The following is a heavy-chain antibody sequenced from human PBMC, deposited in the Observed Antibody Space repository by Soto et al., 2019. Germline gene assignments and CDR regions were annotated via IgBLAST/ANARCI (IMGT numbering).Heavy chain of an antibody. CDR1: GGSISSVGYY. CDR2: IYYSGST. CDR3: ARVYSSSWTGTLFDY. D-gene: IGHD6-13*01. J-gene: IGHJ4*02. V-gene: IGHV4-31*03. Sequence: SETLSLTCTVSGGSISSVGYYWSWIRQHPGKGLEWIGYIYYSGSTYYNPSLKSRVTISVDTSKNQFSLKLSSVTAADTAVYYCARVYSSSWTGTLFDYWGQGTLVTVSS.